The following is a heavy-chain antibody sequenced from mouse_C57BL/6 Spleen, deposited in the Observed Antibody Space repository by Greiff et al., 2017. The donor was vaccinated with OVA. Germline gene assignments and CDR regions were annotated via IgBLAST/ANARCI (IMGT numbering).Heavy chain of an antibody. V-gene: IGHV5-6*02. CDR1: GFTFSSYG. Sequence: DVMLVESGGDLVKPGGSLKLSCAASGFTFSSYGMSWVRQTPDKRLEWVATISSGGSYTYYPDSVKGRFTISRDNAKNTLYLQMSSLKSEDTAMYYCARQGNYGYDGGYFDYWGQGTTLTVSS. CDR3: ARQGNYGYDGGYFDY. D-gene: IGHD2-2*01. CDR2: ISSGGSYT. J-gene: IGHJ2*01.